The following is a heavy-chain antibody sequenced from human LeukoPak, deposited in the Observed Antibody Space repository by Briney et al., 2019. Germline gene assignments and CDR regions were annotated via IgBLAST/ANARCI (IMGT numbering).Heavy chain of an antibody. Sequence: PGGSLRLSCAASGFTFSSYAMHWVRQAPGKGLEWVAVISYDGSNKYYADSVKGRFTISRDNSKNTLYLQMNSLRAEDTAVYYCARARYGDDDYFDYWGQGTLVTVSS. CDR3: ARARYGDDDYFDY. D-gene: IGHD4-17*01. J-gene: IGHJ4*02. V-gene: IGHV3-30*01. CDR1: GFTFSSYA. CDR2: ISYDGSNK.